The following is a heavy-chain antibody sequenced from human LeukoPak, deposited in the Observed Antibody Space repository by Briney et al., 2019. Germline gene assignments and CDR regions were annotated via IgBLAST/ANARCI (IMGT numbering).Heavy chain of an antibody. V-gene: IGHV1-3*04. D-gene: IGHD1-26*01. CDR2: ISTGSANR. CDR1: GYTFTDYV. CDR3: ARNRGSYLVPY. J-gene: IGHJ4*02. Sequence: ASVKVSSKASGYTFTDYVIHWVRQAPGQRLEWMGWISTGSANRKYSQKFQGRVTFTRDTSASIVYMDLSSLRSEDTALYYCARNRGSYLVPYWGQGTLVTVSS.